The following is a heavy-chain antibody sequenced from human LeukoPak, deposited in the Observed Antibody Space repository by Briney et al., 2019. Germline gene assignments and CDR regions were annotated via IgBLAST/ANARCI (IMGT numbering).Heavy chain of an antibody. CDR1: GFTFSNYA. CDR2: ISYDGSNK. CDR3: AKDNHGLDY. D-gene: IGHD1-14*01. V-gene: IGHV3-30-3*01. J-gene: IGHJ4*02. Sequence: GRSLRLSCAASGFTFSNYAMHWVRQAPGKGLEWVAVISYDGSNKYYADSVKGRFTISRDNSKNTPYLQMNSLRAEDTAVYFCAKDNHGLDYWGQGTLVTVSS.